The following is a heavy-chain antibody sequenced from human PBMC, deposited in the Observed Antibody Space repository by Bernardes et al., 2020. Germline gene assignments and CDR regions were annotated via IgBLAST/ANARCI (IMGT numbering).Heavy chain of an antibody. CDR1: GFTFSSYA. V-gene: IGHV3-30-3*01. Sequence: GSLRLSCAASGFTFSSYAMHWVRQAPGKGLEWVAVISYDGSNKYYADSVKGRFTISRDNSKNTLYLQMNSLRAEDTAVYYCWPIAVAGLDYWGQGTLVTVSS. D-gene: IGHD6-19*01. J-gene: IGHJ4*02. CDR3: WPIAVAGLDY. CDR2: ISYDGSNK.